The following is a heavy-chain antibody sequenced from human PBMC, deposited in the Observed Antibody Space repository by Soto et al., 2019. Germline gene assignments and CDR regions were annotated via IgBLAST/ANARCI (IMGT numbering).Heavy chain of an antibody. CDR3: ARVSSWSYCYAGMDV. CDR1: GYTFTSYY. V-gene: IGHV1-46*01. D-gene: IGHD6-13*01. CDR2: INPSGGST. J-gene: IGHJ6*02. Sequence: ASVKVSCKESGYTFTSYYMHWVRQAPGQGIEWMGIINPSGGSTSYAQKFQGRVTMTSDTSTSTVYMELSILRSEDTAVYYCARVSSWSYCYAGMDVWGQGTTVTVSS.